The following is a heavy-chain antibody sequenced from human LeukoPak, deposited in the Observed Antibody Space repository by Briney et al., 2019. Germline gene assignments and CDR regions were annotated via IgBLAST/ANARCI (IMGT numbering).Heavy chain of an antibody. CDR1: GFTFSSYA. D-gene: IGHD6-19*01. J-gene: IGHJ4*02. Sequence: GGSLRLSCAASGFTFSSYAMSWVRQAPGKGLEWVSVIYSGGSTYYADSVKGRFTISRDNSKNTLYLQMNSLRAEDTAVYYCAREEGPYSSGWYAGGYFDYWGQGTLVTVSS. CDR3: AREEGPYSSGWYAGGYFDY. V-gene: IGHV3-66*01. CDR2: IYSGGST.